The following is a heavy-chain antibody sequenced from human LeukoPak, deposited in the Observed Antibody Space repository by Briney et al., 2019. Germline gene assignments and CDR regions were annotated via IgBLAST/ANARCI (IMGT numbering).Heavy chain of an antibody. Sequence: ASVKVSCKVSGYTLTELSMHWVRQALGKGLEWMGGFDPEDGETIYAQKFQGRVTMTEDTSTDTAYMELSSLRSEDTAVYYCATSFRAQQLVRYWGQGTLVTVSS. CDR2: FDPEDGET. CDR3: ATSFRAQQLVRY. V-gene: IGHV1-24*01. J-gene: IGHJ4*02. CDR1: GYTLTELS. D-gene: IGHD6-13*01.